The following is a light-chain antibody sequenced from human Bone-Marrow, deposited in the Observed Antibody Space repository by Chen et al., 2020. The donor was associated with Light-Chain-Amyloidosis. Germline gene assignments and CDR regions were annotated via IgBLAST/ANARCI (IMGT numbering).Light chain of an antibody. CDR3: SSYTITNTLV. J-gene: IGLJ1*01. Sequence: QSALTQPASVSGSPGKSITIPCTGTSSDVGGDNNVSWYQQHPDKAPKLMIYEVTNRPSRFPDRFSGSKSDNTACLTISGLQTEDEADYFCSSYTITNTLVFGSGTRVTVL. CDR2: EVT. V-gene: IGLV2-14*01. CDR1: SSDVGGDNN.